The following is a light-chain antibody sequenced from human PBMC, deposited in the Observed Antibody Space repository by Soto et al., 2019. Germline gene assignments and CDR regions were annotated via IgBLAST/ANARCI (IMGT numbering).Light chain of an antibody. J-gene: IGKJ1*01. Sequence: EIVMTQSPGTLSLSPGERATLSCRTSQSISSTYLAWYQQQPGQAPRLLIYGASSRATGIPDRFSGSGSGTEFTLTISSLQSEDFAVYYCQHYNNGPRFGQGTKVDIK. CDR2: GAS. CDR3: QHYNNGPR. V-gene: IGKV3D-15*01. CDR1: QSISSTY.